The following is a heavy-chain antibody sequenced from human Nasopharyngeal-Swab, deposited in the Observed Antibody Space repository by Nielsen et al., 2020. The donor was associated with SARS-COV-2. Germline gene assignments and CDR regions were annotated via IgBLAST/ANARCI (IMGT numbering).Heavy chain of an antibody. CDR1: GFTFSSYG. V-gene: IGHV3-30*18. J-gene: IGHJ4*02. CDR3: AKDMGIADDSFDY. CDR2: ISYDGSNK. D-gene: IGHD6-13*01. Sequence: GGSLRLSCAASGFTFSSYGMHWVRQAPGKGLEWVAVISYDGSNKYYADSVKGRFTISRDNSKNTLYLKMNSLRAEDTAVYYCAKDMGIADDSFDYWGQGTLVTVSS.